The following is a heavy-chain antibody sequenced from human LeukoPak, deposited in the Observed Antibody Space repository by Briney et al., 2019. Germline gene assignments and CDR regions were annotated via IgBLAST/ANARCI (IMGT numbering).Heavy chain of an antibody. CDR2: IYYSGST. CDR3: ARDSSGLTGDFAELPC. V-gene: IGHV4-59*12. D-gene: IGHD7-27*01. Sequence: SETLSLTCTVSGGSISSYYWSWIRQPPGKGPEWIGYIYYSGSTNYNPSLKSRVTISVDTSKNQFSLKLSSVTAADTAVYYCARDSSGLTGDFAELPCWGQGTLVTVSS. CDR1: GGSISSYY. J-gene: IGHJ4*02.